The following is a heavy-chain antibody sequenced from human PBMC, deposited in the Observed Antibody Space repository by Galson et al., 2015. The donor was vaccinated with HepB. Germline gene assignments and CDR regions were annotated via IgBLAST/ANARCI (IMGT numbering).Heavy chain of an antibody. CDR2: ISSSSSYI. V-gene: IGHV3-21*01. D-gene: IGHD3-10*01. CDR3: ARVMVRGVGVRFDP. CDR1: GFTFSSYS. J-gene: IGHJ5*02. Sequence: SLRLSCAASGFTFSSYSMNWVRQAPGKGLEWVSSISSSSSYIYYADSVKGRFTISRDNAKNSLYLQMNSLRAEDTAVYYCARVMVRGVGVRFDPWGQGTLVTVSS.